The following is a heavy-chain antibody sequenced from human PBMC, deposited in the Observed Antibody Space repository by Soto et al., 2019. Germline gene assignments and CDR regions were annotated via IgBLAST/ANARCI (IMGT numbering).Heavy chain of an antibody. J-gene: IGHJ4*02. CDR2: KTYDGSNK. CDR1: GFMFSSYA. V-gene: IGHV3-30-3*01. D-gene: IGHD1-26*01. Sequence: QVQLVESGGGVVKPGRSLRLSCAASGFMFSSYAMHWVRQAPGKGLEWVAVKTYDGSNKYYADSVKGRFTISRDNSKHTLYLQLNSLRAEDTAVYYCARAGGLLVDYWGQGTLVTVSS. CDR3: ARAGGLLVDY.